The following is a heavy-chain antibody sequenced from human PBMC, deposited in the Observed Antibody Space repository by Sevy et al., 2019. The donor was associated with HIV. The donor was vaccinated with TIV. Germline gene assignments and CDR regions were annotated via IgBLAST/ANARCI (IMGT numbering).Heavy chain of an antibody. J-gene: IGHJ6*02. V-gene: IGHV4-61*02. Sequence: SETLALTCPVSGDSISSGNHWWSWIRQPAGKGLEWIGRIYTSGRTIYNPVLRSRVTMSVDTSTNQFFLNLNSVTAADTAVYYCARDGIRRDYYHGMDVWGQGTTVTVSS. D-gene: IGHD1-26*01. CDR3: ARDGIRRDYYHGMDV. CDR1: GDSISSGNHW. CDR2: IYTSGRT.